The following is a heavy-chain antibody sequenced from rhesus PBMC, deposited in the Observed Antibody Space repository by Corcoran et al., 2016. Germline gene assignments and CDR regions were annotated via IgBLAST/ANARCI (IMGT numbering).Heavy chain of an antibody. D-gene: IGHD6-31*01. CDR2: IGGRSRST. CDR1: GYSISSGYY. CDR3: ASLTAAALVY. V-gene: IGHV4-99*01. J-gene: IGHJ4*01. Sequence: QVQLQESGPGLVKPSETLSLTCAVSGYSISSGYYWGWIRQPPGKGLKWIGYIGGRSRSTSYNPSLKSRVTISKDPAKNQFSLKLSAVTAADTAVYYCASLTAAALVYWGQGVLVTVSS.